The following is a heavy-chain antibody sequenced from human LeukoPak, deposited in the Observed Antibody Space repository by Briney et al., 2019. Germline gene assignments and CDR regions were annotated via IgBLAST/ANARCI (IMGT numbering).Heavy chain of an antibody. D-gene: IGHD2-15*01. CDR2: VNHSGST. CDR1: GGSISSSSYY. CDR3: ARTTRGYCSGGSCYGTQGYFDY. Sequence: PSETLSLTCTVSGGSISSSSYYRSWIRQPPGKGLEWIGEVNHSGSTNYNPSLKSRVTISVDTSKNQFSLKLSSVTAADTAVYYCARTTRGYCSGGSCYGTQGYFDYWGQGTLVTVSS. J-gene: IGHJ4*02. V-gene: IGHV4-39*07.